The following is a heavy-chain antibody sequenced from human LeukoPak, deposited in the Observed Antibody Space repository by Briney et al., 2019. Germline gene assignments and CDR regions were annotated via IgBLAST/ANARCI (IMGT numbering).Heavy chain of an antibody. CDR3: AKSGYDFGGWFDP. Sequence: GGSLRLSCAASGFTFSSYGMHWVRQAPGKGLEWVAFIRHDGSNKYYADSVKGRFTISRDNSKNTLYLQMNSLRAEDTAVYYCAKSGYDFGGWFDPWGQGTLVTVSS. V-gene: IGHV3-30*02. CDR2: IRHDGSNK. CDR1: GFTFSSYG. J-gene: IGHJ5*02. D-gene: IGHD5-12*01.